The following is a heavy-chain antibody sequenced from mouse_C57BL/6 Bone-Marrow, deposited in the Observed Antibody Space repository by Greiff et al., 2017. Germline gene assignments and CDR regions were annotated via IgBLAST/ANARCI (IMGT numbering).Heavy chain of an antibody. CDR3: ARRGWLLRDFDY. J-gene: IGHJ2*01. CDR2: IYPGSGST. Sequence: VKLQQSGAELVKPGASVKLSCKASGYTFTSYWITWVKQRPGQGLEWIGDIYPGSGSTNYNEKFKSKATLTVDTSSSTAYMQLSSLTSDDSAVDYCARRGWLLRDFDYWGQGTTLTVSS. CDR1: GYTFTSYW. D-gene: IGHD2-3*01. V-gene: IGHV1-55*01.